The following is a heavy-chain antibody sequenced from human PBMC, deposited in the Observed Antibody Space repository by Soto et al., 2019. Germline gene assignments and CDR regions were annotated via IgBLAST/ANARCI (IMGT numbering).Heavy chain of an antibody. CDR1: GFSFSDYW. CDR2: ISSSSSFI. J-gene: IGHJ4*02. D-gene: IGHD2-8*01. Sequence: GGSLRLSCAASGFSFSDYWMSWVRQAPGKGLEWVSSISSSSSFIYYADSVKGRFTISRDNAKNSVYLQMNDLRAEDTAVYFCAREEYCTNGVCYFDSWGQGTLVTVSS. V-gene: IGHV3-21*01. CDR3: AREEYCTNGVCYFDS.